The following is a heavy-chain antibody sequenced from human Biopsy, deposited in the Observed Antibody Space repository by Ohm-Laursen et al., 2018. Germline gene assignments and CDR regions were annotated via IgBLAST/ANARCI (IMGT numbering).Heavy chain of an antibody. CDR1: GFPFSDHY. Sequence: GSLRLSCAASGFPFSDHYMRRIRQAPGKGLEWVSYISSGGTTIYYADSVKGRFTISRDNAKNSLYLQMNSLRADDTAVYYCARDTRWNPYHMDVWGQGTTVTVSS. J-gene: IGHJ6*02. V-gene: IGHV3-11*01. CDR3: ARDTRWNPYHMDV. D-gene: IGHD1-1*01. CDR2: ISSGGTTI.